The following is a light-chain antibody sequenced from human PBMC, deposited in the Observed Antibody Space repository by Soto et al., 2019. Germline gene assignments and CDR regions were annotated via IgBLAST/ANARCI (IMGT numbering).Light chain of an antibody. V-gene: IGKV3-15*01. CDR2: GAS. Sequence: EIVMTQSPATLSLSPGESATLSCRASQSVSNNLTWYQQKPGQPPRLLIYGASTRATGVPGRFSGSGSGTEFTLTISSLQSEDFAVYYCQQYNDWWTFGQGTKV. CDR3: QQYNDWWT. J-gene: IGKJ1*01. CDR1: QSVSNN.